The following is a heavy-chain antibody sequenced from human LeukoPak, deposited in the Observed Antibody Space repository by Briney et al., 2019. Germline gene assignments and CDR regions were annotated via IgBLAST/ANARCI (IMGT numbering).Heavy chain of an antibody. CDR2: ISYDGSNK. V-gene: IGHV3-30*03. CDR3: AFDIVVVVAATDFDY. D-gene: IGHD2-15*01. Sequence: PGRSLRLSCAASGFTFSSYGMHWVRQAPGKGLEWVAVISYDGSNKYYADSVKGRFTISRDNSKNTLYLQMNSLRAEDTAVYYCAFDIVVVVAATDFDYWGQGTLVTVSS. CDR1: GFTFSSYG. J-gene: IGHJ4*02.